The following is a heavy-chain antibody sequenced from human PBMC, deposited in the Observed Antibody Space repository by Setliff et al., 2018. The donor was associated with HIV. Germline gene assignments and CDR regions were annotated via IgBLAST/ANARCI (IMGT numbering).Heavy chain of an antibody. J-gene: IGHJ5*02. Sequence: PSETLSLTCTVSGGSINSGTYYWGWIRQPPGKGLEWIGSIYYSGSTYYNPSLKSRVTISIDTSKNQFSLKMSSVTAADTAMYYCARPLLRFLEWPPSWFDPWGQGTQVTVSS. CDR2: IYYSGST. CDR1: GGSINSGTYY. D-gene: IGHD3-3*01. V-gene: IGHV4-39*01. CDR3: ARPLLRFLEWPPSWFDP.